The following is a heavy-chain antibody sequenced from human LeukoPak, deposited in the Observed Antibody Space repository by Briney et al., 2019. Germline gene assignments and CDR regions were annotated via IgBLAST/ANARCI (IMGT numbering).Heavy chain of an antibody. D-gene: IGHD6-19*01. Sequence: SETLSLTCTVSGGSISSSSYYWGWIRQPPGRWLAWIGSIYYSGSTYYNPSLKSRVTISVDTSKNQFSLKLSSVTAADTAVYYCARDRAVAGIGRHFDYWGQGTLVTVSS. CDR2: IYYSGST. CDR1: GGSISSSSYY. V-gene: IGHV4-39*07. CDR3: ARDRAVAGIGRHFDY. J-gene: IGHJ4*02.